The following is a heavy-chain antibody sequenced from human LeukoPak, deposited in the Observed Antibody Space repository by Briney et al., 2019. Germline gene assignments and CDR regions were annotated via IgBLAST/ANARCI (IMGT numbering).Heavy chain of an antibody. Sequence: ASVKVSCKASGGTFSSYAISWVRQAPGQGLEWMGRIIPILGIANYAQKFQGRVTITADKSTSTAYMELRSLRSDDTAVYYCARDLGWRDSSGSSDYWGQGTLVTVSS. CDR1: GGTFSSYA. CDR2: IIPILGIA. CDR3: ARDLGWRDSSGSSDY. D-gene: IGHD3-22*01. V-gene: IGHV1-69*04. J-gene: IGHJ4*02.